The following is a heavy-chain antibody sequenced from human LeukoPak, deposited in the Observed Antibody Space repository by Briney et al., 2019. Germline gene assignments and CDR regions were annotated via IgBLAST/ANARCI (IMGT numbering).Heavy chain of an antibody. D-gene: IGHD3-22*01. CDR1: GYTFTSYD. CDR2: MNPNSGNT. J-gene: IGHJ4*02. CDR3: ARVPYYYDSSGYYGYYFDY. Sequence: ASVKVSCKASGYTFTSYDINWVRQATGQGLEWMGWMNPNSGNTGYAQKFQGRVTITRNTSISTAYMELSSLRSEDTAVYYCARVPYYYDSSGYYGYYFDYWGQGTLVTVSS. V-gene: IGHV1-8*03.